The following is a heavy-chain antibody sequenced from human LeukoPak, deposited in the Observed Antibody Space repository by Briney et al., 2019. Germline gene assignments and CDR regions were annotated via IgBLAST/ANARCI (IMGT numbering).Heavy chain of an antibody. J-gene: IGHJ5*02. Sequence: GGSLRLSCAASGFAFGNDAMNWVRQAPGKGLEWVSSVSGSGGGTYYAEPVKGRFVISRDNSKNTLYLQMNGLRVDDTATYYCAKCSRPEHGSGWCNWMDPWGHGTLVTVSS. CDR1: GFAFGNDA. D-gene: IGHD6-19*01. CDR3: AKCSRPEHGSGWCNWMDP. CDR2: VSGSGGGT. V-gene: IGHV3-23*01.